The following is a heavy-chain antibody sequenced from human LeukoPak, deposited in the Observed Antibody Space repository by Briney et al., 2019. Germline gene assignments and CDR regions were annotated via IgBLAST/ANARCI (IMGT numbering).Heavy chain of an antibody. V-gene: IGHV4-34*01. Sequence: SETLSLTCAVYGGSFSGYYWSWIRQPPGQGLEWIGEINHSGSTNYNPSLKSRVTISVDTSKNQFSLKLSSVTAADTAVYYCARDSSSTSCPDYWGQGTLVTVSS. D-gene: IGHD2-2*01. CDR2: INHSGST. J-gene: IGHJ4*02. CDR3: ARDSSSTSCPDY. CDR1: GGSFSGYY.